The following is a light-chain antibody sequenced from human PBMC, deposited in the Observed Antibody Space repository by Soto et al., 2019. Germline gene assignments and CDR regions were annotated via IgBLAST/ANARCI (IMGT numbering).Light chain of an antibody. CDR1: QGISDD. J-gene: IGKJ2*01. CDR3: LQHNDYPYT. CDR2: AAS. Sequence: DIQMTQSPSSLSASVGDTVTITCRASQGISDDLGWYQQKSGKAPKRLIYAASSLQSGVPSRFSGSGSGTEFPLTITSLQPEDFATYYCLQHNDYPYTFGQGTKLAI. V-gene: IGKV1-17*01.